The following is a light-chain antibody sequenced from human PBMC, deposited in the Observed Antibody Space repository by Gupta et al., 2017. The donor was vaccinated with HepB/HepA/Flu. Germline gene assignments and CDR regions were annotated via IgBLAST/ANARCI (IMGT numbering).Light chain of an antibody. CDR2: WAS. Sequence: DIVTTQSPDSLAVSLGERATINCKSSQSVLYFSNNKNYLAWYQQKPGQPPKLLIYWASTRESGVPDRFSGSGSGTDFTLTISSLQAEDVAVYYCQQYYSTPLTFGQGTKVEIK. V-gene: IGKV4-1*01. J-gene: IGKJ1*01. CDR3: QQYYSTPLT. CDR1: QSVLYFSNNKNY.